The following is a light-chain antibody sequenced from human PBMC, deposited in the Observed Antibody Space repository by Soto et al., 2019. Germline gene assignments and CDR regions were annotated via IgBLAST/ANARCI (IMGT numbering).Light chain of an antibody. CDR3: QHYNSYSEA. V-gene: IGKV1-5*03. CDR1: QTISSW. J-gene: IGKJ1*01. Sequence: DIRMTHSPSTLSGSLVDRVTITCRASQTISSWLAWYQQKPGKAPKLLIYKASTLKSGVPSRFSGSGSGTEFTLTISSLQPDDFATYYCQHYNSYSEAFGQGTKVDIK. CDR2: KAS.